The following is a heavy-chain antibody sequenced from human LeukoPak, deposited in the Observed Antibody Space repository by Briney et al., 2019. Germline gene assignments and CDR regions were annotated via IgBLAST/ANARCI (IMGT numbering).Heavy chain of an antibody. D-gene: IGHD2-2*01. V-gene: IGHV1-2*02. CDR3: ATSRGGTSFDY. Sequence: ASVKVSCKASGYTFTYYYVHWVRQAPGQGREWMGWMNPNSGGTNYAQRFQGRVTMTRDTSISTAYMELTRLRFDDTAVFYCATSRGGTSFDYWGQGTLVTVSS. CDR1: GYTFTYYY. CDR2: MNPNSGGT. J-gene: IGHJ4*02.